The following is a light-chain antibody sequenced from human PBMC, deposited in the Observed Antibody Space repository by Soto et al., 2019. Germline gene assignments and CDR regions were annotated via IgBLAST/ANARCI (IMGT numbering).Light chain of an antibody. Sequence: EMVLTQSPGTLSLSPGERVTLSCRASQSVSSNFLAWYQQKPGQAPRLLIYGASNRAAGIPDRFSGSGSGTDFTLTISRLEPEDFAVYYCQQYGNSPITFGQRRRLAV. V-gene: IGKV3-20*01. J-gene: IGKJ5*01. CDR1: QSVSSNF. CDR2: GAS. CDR3: QQYGNSPIT.